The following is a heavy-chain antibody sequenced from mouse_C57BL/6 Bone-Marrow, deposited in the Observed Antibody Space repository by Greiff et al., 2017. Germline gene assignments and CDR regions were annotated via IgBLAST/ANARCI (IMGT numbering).Heavy chain of an antibody. CDR1: GFTFSSYG. V-gene: IGHV5-6*01. CDR3: ARPPIYYYGSSPYYYAMDD. D-gene: IGHD1-1*01. J-gene: IGHJ4*01. CDR2: ISSVGSYT. Sequence: EVQGVESGGDLVKPGGSLKLSCAASGFTFSSYGMSWVRQTPDKRLEWVATISSVGSYTYYPDRVKGGFTISRDNAKNTLYLKMSSLKSEDTAMYYCARPPIYYYGSSPYYYAMDDWGQGTSVTVSS.